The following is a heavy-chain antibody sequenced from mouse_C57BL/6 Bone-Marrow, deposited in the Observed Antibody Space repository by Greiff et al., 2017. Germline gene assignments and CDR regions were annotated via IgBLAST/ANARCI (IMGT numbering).Heavy chain of an antibody. J-gene: IGHJ2*01. CDR1: GYTFTSYW. Sequence: VQLQQPGAELVMPGASVKLSCKASGYTFTSYWMHWVKQRPGQGLEWIGEIDPSDSYTNYNQKFKGKSTLTVDKSSSTAYMQLSSLTSEDSAVYYCARRITTASEYFDYWGQGTTLTVSS. CDR3: ARRITTASEYFDY. D-gene: IGHD1-2*01. CDR2: IDPSDSYT. V-gene: IGHV1-69*01.